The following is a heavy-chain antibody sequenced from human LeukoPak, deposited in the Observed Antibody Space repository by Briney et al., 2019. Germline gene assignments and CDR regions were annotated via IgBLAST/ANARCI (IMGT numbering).Heavy chain of an antibody. D-gene: IGHD2-21*02. J-gene: IGHJ5*02. CDR2: IIPIFGTA. CDR1: GGTFSSYA. Sequence: SVKVSCKASGGTFSSYAISWVRQAPGQGLEWMGGIIPIFGTANYAQKFQGRVTITADESTSTAYMELSSLRSEDTAVYYCAIEVTAIMGWFDPWGQGTLVTVSS. V-gene: IGHV1-69*13. CDR3: AIEVTAIMGWFDP.